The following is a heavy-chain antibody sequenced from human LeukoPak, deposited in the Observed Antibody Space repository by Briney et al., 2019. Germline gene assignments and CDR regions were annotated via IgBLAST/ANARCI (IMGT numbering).Heavy chain of an antibody. V-gene: IGHV7-4-1*02. CDR3: GRVICSSTSCYGGWFDP. D-gene: IGHD2-2*01. CDR1: GYTFISYA. Sequence: ASVKVSCKASGYTFISYAMNWVRQAPGQGLEWMGWINTNTGNPTYAQGFTGRFVFSLDTSVSTAYLQISSLEAEDTAVYYCGRVICSSTSCYGGWFDPWGQGTLVTVSS. J-gene: IGHJ5*02. CDR2: INTNTGNP.